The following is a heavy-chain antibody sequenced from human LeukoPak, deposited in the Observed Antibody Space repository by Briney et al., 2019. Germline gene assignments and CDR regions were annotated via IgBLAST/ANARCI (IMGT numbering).Heavy chain of an antibody. J-gene: IGHJ3*02. CDR2: IIPIFGTA. D-gene: IGHD2-15*01. CDR3: ARDRPLLRAAGKAFDI. CDR1: GGTFSSYA. V-gene: IGHV1-69*05. Sequence: ASVKVSCKASGGTFSSYAISWVRQAPGQGLEWMGGIIPIFGTANYAQKFQGRVTITTDESTSTAYMELSSLRSEDTAVYYCARDRPLLRAAGKAFDIWGQGTMVTVSS.